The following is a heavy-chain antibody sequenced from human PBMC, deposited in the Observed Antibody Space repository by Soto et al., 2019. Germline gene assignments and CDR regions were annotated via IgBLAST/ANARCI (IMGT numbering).Heavy chain of an antibody. CDR3: ARASDSVRGPRQYYYMDV. J-gene: IGHJ6*03. V-gene: IGHV4-31*03. CDR1: GGSISSGGYY. D-gene: IGHD3-10*01. Sequence: QVPLQESGPGLVKPSQTLSLTCSVSGGSISSGGYYWTWIRQHPGKGLEWIGYIHYSGNTYYTPSLKSRLTISLDTSENQFSLKLSSVTAADTAMYYCARASDSVRGPRQYYYMDVWGKGTPVTVSS. CDR2: IHYSGNT.